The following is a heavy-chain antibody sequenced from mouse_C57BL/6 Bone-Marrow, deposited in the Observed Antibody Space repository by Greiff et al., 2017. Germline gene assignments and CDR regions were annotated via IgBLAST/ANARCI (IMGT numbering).Heavy chain of an antibody. CDR3: VRCLLPYAIDY. D-gene: IGHD1-1*01. CDR1: GYTFTDYN. J-gene: IGHJ4*01. Sequence: VQLQQSGPELAKPGASVKISCKASGYTFTDYNMDWVKQSHGKSLEWIGAINPNNGGTIYNQKYNGKATLTAYKSSSTAYMELRSLTSEDTAVSYCVRCLLPYAIDYWGQGTSVTVSS. V-gene: IGHV1-18*01. CDR2: INPNNGGT.